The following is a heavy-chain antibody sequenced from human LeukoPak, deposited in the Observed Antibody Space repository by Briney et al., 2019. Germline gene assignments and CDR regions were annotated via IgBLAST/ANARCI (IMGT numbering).Heavy chain of an antibody. CDR3: ANDGGWGYFDY. Sequence: PGGSLRLSCRASGFTFGDYAMSWFRQAPGKGLEWVGFIRSKAYGGTTEYAASVKGRFTISRDDSKSIAYLQMNSLKTEDTAVYYCANDGGWGYFDYWGQGTLVTVSS. V-gene: IGHV3-49*03. J-gene: IGHJ4*02. CDR2: IRSKAYGGTT. CDR1: GFTFGDYA. D-gene: IGHD1-1*01.